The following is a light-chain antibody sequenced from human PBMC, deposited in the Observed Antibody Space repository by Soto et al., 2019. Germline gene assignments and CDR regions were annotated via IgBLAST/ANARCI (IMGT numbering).Light chain of an antibody. J-gene: IGLJ2*01. CDR3: AAWDKSLSGGV. CDR2: ENN. V-gene: IGLV1-51*02. CDR1: SSNIGSDY. Sequence: QSVLTQPPSVSAAPGQKVTISCSGSSSNIGSDYVSWYQQLPGTAPKLLIYENNKRPSGIPDRFSGSKSGTSATLGITGIQPGDEADYYCAAWDKSLSGGVFGGGTKLTVL.